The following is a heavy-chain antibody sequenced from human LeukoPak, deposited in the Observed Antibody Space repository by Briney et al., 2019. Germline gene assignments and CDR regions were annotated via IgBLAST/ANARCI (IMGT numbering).Heavy chain of an antibody. D-gene: IGHD6-13*01. V-gene: IGHV3-21*04. J-gene: IGHJ5*02. CDR3: AAGYSSSWYKTYNWFDP. CDR1: GFTFSSYS. Sequence: GGSLRLSCAASGFTFSSYSMNWVRQAPGKGLDWVSSISSSSSYIYYADSVKGRFTISRDNSKNTLYLQMNSLRAEDTAVYYCAAGYSSSWYKTYNWFDPWGQGTLVTVSS. CDR2: ISSSSSYI.